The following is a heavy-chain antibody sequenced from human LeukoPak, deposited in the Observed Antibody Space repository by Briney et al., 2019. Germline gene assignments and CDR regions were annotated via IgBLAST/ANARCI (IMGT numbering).Heavy chain of an antibody. J-gene: IGHJ4*02. Sequence: ASVKVSCKASGGTFSSYAISWVRQAAGQGLEGRGWINTNTGNPTYAHGFTRRFVFSLDTSVSTAYLQISSLNAEDPAVYYCARIMVRGVIHLGYWGQGTMVTVSS. V-gene: IGHV7-4-1*02. D-gene: IGHD3-10*01. CDR1: GGTFSSYA. CDR3: ARIMVRGVIHLGY. CDR2: INTNTGNP.